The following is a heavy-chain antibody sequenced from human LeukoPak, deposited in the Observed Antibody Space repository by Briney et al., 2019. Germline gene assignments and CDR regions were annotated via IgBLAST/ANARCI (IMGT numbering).Heavy chain of an antibody. CDR3: ARQRGYDSGGTGSFDS. CDR1: GGSIGGACSY. V-gene: IGHV4-31*03. D-gene: IGHD6-19*01. Sequence: SETLSLTCSVSGGSIGGACSYWTWIRQQPGKDLDWIGYIYSTGSTSFNPSLRSRVSMSVDTSENQFSLRLSSVTAADRGVYFCARQRGYDSGGTGSFDSWGQGILVTVSS. J-gene: IGHJ4*02. CDR2: IYSTGST.